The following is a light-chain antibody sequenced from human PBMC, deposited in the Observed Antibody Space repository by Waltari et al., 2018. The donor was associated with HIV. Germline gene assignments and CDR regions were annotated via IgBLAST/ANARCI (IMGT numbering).Light chain of an antibody. CDR1: SSNIGAGYD. CDR2: GNN. V-gene: IGLV1-40*01. Sequence: QSVLTQPPSVSGAPGQSVTISCTGSSSNIGAGYDVPWYQQVPGTAPKLLIYGNNNRPSGVPDRFSASKSGASPSLAITGLQAEDEADYYCQSYDSSLTGSVFGGGTKLTVL. J-gene: IGLJ2*01. CDR3: QSYDSSLTGSV.